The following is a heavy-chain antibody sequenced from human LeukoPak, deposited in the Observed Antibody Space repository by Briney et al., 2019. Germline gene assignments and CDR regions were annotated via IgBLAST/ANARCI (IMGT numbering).Heavy chain of an antibody. J-gene: IGHJ4*02. CDR2: ISYDGSNK. Sequence: GGSLRLSCTASGFNFNNYGLHWVRQAPGKGLEWVAVISYDGSNKYYADSVKGRFTISRDNSKNTLYLQMNSLRAEDTAVYYCARDFSSAMVTLPFDYWGQGTLVTVSS. V-gene: IGHV3-30*19. CDR3: ARDFSSAMVTLPFDY. CDR1: GFNFNNYG. D-gene: IGHD5-18*01.